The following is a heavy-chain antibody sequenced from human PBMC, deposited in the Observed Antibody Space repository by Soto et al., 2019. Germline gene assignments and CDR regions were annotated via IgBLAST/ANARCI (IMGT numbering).Heavy chain of an antibody. J-gene: IGHJ6*02. Sequence: NPSETLSLTCAVSGYSISSGYYWGWIRQSPGKGLEWIGSIYHSGSTYYNPSLKSRVIISVDTSKNQFSLKLSSVTAADTAVYYCARLAPIAAADGMDVWGQGTTVTV. CDR2: IYHSGST. V-gene: IGHV4-38-2*01. CDR1: GYSISSGYY. D-gene: IGHD6-13*01. CDR3: ARLAPIAAADGMDV.